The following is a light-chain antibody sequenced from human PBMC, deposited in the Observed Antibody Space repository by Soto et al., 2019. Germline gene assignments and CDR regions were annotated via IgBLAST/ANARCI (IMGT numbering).Light chain of an antibody. CDR1: QSVSSSY. Sequence: EIVLTQSPGTLSLSPGERATLSCRASQSVSSSYLAWYQQKPGQATRLLIYGASSRATGIPDRFSGSGSGTDFTRTISRLEPEDFAVYYCQQYGSSPLTFGQGTKVESK. CDR3: QQYGSSPLT. V-gene: IGKV3-20*01. CDR2: GAS. J-gene: IGKJ1*01.